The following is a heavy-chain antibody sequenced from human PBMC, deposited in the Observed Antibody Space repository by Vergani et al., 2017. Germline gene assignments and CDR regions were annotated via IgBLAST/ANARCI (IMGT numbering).Heavy chain of an antibody. Sequence: QVQLVQSGSELKKPGASVKVSCEASGYTFTDYAMTWVRQAPGQGLEWMGWINTNTGNPTYAQGFTGRFVFSLDTSISTAYLQIGSLKAEDTAVYFCARAKRGRLAVGATDSWGQGTLVTVSS. D-gene: IGHD6-19*01. V-gene: IGHV7-4-1*01. J-gene: IGHJ4*02. CDR1: GYTFTDYA. CDR2: INTNTGNP. CDR3: ARAKRGRLAVGATDS.